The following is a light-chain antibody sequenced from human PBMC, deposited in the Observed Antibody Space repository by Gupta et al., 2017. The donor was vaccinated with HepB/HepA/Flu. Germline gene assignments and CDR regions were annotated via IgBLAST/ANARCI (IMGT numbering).Light chain of an antibody. Sequence: EFVLTQSPATLSLSPAESATLSFRASQDVSGFLAWYQQRPGQAPRLLIYDAYKRATGIPGRFSGSGSGTDFSLTIDSLGPEDFAVYYCQQCNDWPVTFGHGTKVDIK. CDR2: DAY. J-gene: IGKJ3*01. V-gene: IGKV3-11*01. CDR3: QQCNDWPVT. CDR1: QDVSGF.